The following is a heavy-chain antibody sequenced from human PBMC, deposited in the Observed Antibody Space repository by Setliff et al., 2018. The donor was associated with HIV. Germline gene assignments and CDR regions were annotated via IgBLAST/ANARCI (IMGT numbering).Heavy chain of an antibody. CDR1: GFSFDDFA. V-gene: IGHV3-43*02. D-gene: IGHD2-21*01. CDR3: ARKAVIDVRLLYYYMDV. Sequence: PGGSLRLSCAASGFSFDDFAMHWVRQAPGKGLEWVSLITGNGVSTYYADSVKGRFTISRDNAKNSLYLQMNSLKAEDTAVYFCARKAVIDVRLLYYYMDVWGKGTTVTVS. J-gene: IGHJ6*03. CDR2: ITGNGVST.